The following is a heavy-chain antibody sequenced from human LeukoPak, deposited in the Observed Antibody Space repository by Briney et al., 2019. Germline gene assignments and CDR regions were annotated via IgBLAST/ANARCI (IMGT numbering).Heavy chain of an antibody. V-gene: IGHV1-18*01. CDR3: ATARDPLYYYGSGVKGDAFDI. J-gene: IGHJ3*02. CDR2: ISTYNGNT. Sequence: ASVKVSCKASGYTFTSYAINWVRQAPGQGLEWMGWISTYNGNTNYAQKLQGRGTMTTDTSTSTAYMELRSLRSDDTAVYYCATARDPLYYYGSGVKGDAFDIWGQGTMVTVSS. D-gene: IGHD3-10*01. CDR1: GYTFTSYA.